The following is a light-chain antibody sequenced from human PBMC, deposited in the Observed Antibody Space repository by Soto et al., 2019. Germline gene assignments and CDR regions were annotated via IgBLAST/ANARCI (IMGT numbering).Light chain of an antibody. CDR3: QQYNTLNT. CDR1: QNVNSN. V-gene: IGKV3-15*01. CDR2: NVS. Sequence: EIAMTQSPATLSVSPGQRATLSCRASQNVNSNLAWYQQKPGHAPSLIMYNVSTRATGFPARFSGSGSGTDFTLTISSLQSEDSAIYYCQQYNTLNTFGQGTKLEIK. J-gene: IGKJ2*01.